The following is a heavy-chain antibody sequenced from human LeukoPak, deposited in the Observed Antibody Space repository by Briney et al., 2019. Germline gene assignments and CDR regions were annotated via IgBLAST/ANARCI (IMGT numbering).Heavy chain of an antibody. D-gene: IGHD4-17*01. Sequence: SETLSLTCAVSGGFISSYYWSWIRQPPGKGLEWIGYIYYSGSTNYNPSLKSRVTISVDTSKNQFSLKLSSVTAADTAVYYCARARTVTTLDYWGQGTLVTVSS. J-gene: IGHJ4*02. CDR1: GGFISSYY. CDR3: ARARTVTTLDY. CDR2: IYYSGST. V-gene: IGHV4-59*01.